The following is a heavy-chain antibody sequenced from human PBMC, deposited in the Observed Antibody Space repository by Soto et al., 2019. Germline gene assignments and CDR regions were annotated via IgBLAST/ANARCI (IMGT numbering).Heavy chain of an antibody. Sequence: SQTLSLTCDISGDSVSSNRGAWTWIRQSPSRGLEWLGRTYYRSKWYNEYGLSVKSRITINADTCKNQFSLQLNSVTPEDTAVYYCAASPSFWQNYYYGAMDVWGQGTTVTVSS. CDR2: TYYRSKWYN. CDR3: AASPSFWQNYYYGAMDV. J-gene: IGHJ6*02. CDR1: GDSVSSNRGA. V-gene: IGHV6-1*01.